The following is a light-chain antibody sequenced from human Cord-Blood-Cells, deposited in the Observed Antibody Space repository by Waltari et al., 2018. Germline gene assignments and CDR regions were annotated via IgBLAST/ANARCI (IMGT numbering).Light chain of an antibody. J-gene: IGKJ2*01. CDR1: QSVSSY. CDR3: QQRSNWPPPMYT. CDR2: DAS. V-gene: IGKV3-11*01. Sequence: EIVLTQSPATLSLSPGARATLSCRASQSVSSYLAWYQQKPGQAPRLLIYDASNRATGITARFSGSGSGTDFTLTIRSLEPEDFAVYYCQQRSNWPPPMYTFGQGTKLEIK.